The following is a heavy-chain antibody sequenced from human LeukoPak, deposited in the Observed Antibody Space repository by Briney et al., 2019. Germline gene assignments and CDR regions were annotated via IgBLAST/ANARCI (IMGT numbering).Heavy chain of an antibody. V-gene: IGHV1-2*02. CDR3: ARASGCSGGSCYYYFDY. J-gene: IGHJ4*02. Sequence: ASVKVSCKASGYTFTGYYMHWVRQAPGQGLEWMGWINPNSGGTNHAQKFQGRVTMTRDTSISTAYMELSRLRSDDTAVYYCARASGCSGGSCYYYFDYWGQGTLVTVSS. CDR2: INPNSGGT. D-gene: IGHD2-15*01. CDR1: GYTFTGYY.